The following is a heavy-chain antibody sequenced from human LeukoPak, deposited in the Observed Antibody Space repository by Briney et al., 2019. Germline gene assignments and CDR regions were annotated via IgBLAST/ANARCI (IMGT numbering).Heavy chain of an antibody. V-gene: IGHV1-18*01. Sequence: GASVKVSCKASGYTFTSYGISWVRQAPGQGLEWMGWISAYNGNTNYAQKLQGRVTMTTDTSTSTAYMELRSLRSDDTAVYYCAGDPLVPYYDFWSGPNWFDPWGQGTLVTVSS. CDR2: ISAYNGNT. CDR3: AGDPLVPYYDFWSGPNWFDP. D-gene: IGHD3-3*01. J-gene: IGHJ5*02. CDR1: GYTFTSYG.